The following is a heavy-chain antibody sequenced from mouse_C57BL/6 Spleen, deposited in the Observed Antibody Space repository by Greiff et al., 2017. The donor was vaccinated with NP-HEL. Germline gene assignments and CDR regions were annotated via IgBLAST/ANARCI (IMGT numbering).Heavy chain of an antibody. J-gene: IGHJ1*03. CDR2: INPSNGGT. D-gene: IGHD1-1*02. CDR3: AREGTMATAGYWYFDV. CDR1: GYTFTSYW. V-gene: IGHV1-53*01. Sequence: QVQLQQPGTELVKPGASVKLSCKASGYTFTSYWMHWVKQRPGQGLEWIGNINPSNGGTNYNEKFKSKATLTVDKSSSTAYMQLSSLTSEDSAVYDCAREGTMATAGYWYFDVWGTGTTVTVSS.